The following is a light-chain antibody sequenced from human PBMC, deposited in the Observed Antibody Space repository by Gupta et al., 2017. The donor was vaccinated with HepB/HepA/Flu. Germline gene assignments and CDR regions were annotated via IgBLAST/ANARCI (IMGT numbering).Light chain of an antibody. J-gene: IGKJ3*01. CDR2: AAS. V-gene: IGKV1-12*01. CDR3: QQANSFPIT. Sequence: DIQMTQSPSSVSASVGGSVTITCRASQGISNWLAWYQQKPGKAPNLLIYAASSLQSGVPSRFSGSGSRTXFTLTIXSLQPEDFATYYCQQANSFPITFGXGTKVDIK. CDR1: QGISNW.